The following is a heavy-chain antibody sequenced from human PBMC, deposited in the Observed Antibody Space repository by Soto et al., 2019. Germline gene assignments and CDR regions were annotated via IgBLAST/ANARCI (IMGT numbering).Heavy chain of an antibody. CDR3: AKDEGSSWYEIDY. J-gene: IGHJ4*02. CDR2: ISGSGGST. D-gene: IGHD6-13*01. CDR1: GFTFSNYA. Sequence: EVQLLESGGGLVQPGGSLRLSCAASGFTFSNYAVTWVRQAPGKGLEWVSTISGSGGSTYYADSVKGRFTISRDNSKNTLYLQMNSLRAEDTAVYYCAKDEGSSWYEIDYWGQGPLFTVSS. V-gene: IGHV3-23*01.